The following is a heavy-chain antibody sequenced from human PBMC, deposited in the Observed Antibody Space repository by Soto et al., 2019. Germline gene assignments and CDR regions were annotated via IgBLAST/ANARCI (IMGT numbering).Heavy chain of an antibody. Sequence: GASVKVSCKASGYTFTSYGISWVRQAPGQGLEWMGWISAYNGNTNYAQKLQGRVTMTTDTSTSTAYMELRSLRSDDTAVYYCARDSLRAPADISRWLVLNVGAFDIWGQGTMVTVSS. CDR3: ARDSLRAPADISRWLVLNVGAFDI. J-gene: IGHJ3*02. CDR2: ISAYNGNT. CDR1: GYTFTSYG. V-gene: IGHV1-18*01. D-gene: IGHD6-19*01.